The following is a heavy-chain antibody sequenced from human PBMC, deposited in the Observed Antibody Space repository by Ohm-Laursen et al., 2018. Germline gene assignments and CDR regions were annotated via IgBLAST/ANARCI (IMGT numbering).Heavy chain of an antibody. CDR2: IKQDESEK. CDR3: ARDFRREYCSGGSCYNGLDV. J-gene: IGHJ6*02. CDR1: GFTFINAW. Sequence: SLRLSCAASGFTFINAWMSWVRQAPGKGLEWVANIKQDESEKLYLDSVKGRFTVSRNNPKNSLFLEMNRLRVEDTGVYYCARDFRREYCSGGSCYNGLDVWGQGTTVTVSS. V-gene: IGHV3-7*01. D-gene: IGHD2-15*01.